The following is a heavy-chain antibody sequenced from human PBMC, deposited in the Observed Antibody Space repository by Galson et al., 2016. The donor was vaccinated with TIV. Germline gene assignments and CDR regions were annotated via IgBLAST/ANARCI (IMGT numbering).Heavy chain of an antibody. V-gene: IGHV1-2*02. D-gene: IGHD6-19*01. Sequence: SVKVSCKASGYNFPEFYLHWVRQAPGQGLEWMGWINPKNGDTNYAQKFQGRVTLTSDTSITTAFLDLKWLRPDDTAVYFCARVPGAVAGRGWGQGTLVTVSS. J-gene: IGHJ4*02. CDR1: GYNFPEFY. CDR2: INPKNGDT. CDR3: ARVPGAVAGRG.